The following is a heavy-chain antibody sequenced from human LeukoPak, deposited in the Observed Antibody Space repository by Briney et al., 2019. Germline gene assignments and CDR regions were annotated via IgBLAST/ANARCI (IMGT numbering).Heavy chain of an antibody. D-gene: IGHD3-9*01. Sequence: PGGSLRLSCAASGFTFSSYWMTWVRQAPGRGLEWVANIKQDGGEKYYVDSVKGRFTISRDNSKNTLYLQMNSLRADDTAVYYCAKCSRVDWLPIDYWGRGTLVTVSS. V-gene: IGHV3-7*05. CDR1: GFTFSSYW. CDR3: AKCSRVDWLPIDY. CDR2: IKQDGGEK. J-gene: IGHJ4*02.